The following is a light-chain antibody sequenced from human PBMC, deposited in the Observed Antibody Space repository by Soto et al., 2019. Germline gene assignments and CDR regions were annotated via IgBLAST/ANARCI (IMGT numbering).Light chain of an antibody. Sequence: QSALTQPASVSGSPGQSITFSCTGTSSNIGARNYVSWYQQHPGKAPKLIIYEVTNRPSGVSNRFSGSKSGNTASLTISGLQADDGADYYCSSYTTSSTLWVFGGGTKLTVL. CDR3: SSYTTSSTLWV. CDR1: SSNIGARNY. CDR2: EVT. J-gene: IGLJ3*02. V-gene: IGLV2-14*01.